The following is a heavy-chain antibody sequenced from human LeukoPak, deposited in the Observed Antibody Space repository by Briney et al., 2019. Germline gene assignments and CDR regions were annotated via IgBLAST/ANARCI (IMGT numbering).Heavy chain of an antibody. Sequence: GASVKVSCKASGYTFTSYYVHWVRQAPGQGLEWMGIINPSGGVSTSYAHNFQGRVTVTTDTSTDTTYMELRSLRSDDTAVYYCARTSAYGSSWHSYWGQGTLVTVSS. CDR2: INPSGGVST. D-gene: IGHD6-13*01. J-gene: IGHJ4*02. V-gene: IGHV1-46*01. CDR1: GYTFTSYY. CDR3: ARTSAYGSSWHSY.